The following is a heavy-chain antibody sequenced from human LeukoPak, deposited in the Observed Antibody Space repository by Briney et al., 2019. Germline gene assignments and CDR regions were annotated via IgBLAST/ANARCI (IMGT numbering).Heavy chain of an antibody. CDR2: INSDGSST. D-gene: IGHD5-12*01. J-gene: IGHJ4*02. CDR1: GFTFSSYW. V-gene: IGHV3-74*01. Sequence: GGSLRLSCAASGFTFSSYWMHWVRQAPGKGLVWVSRINSDGSSTSYADSVKGRFTISRDNAKNALYLQMNSLRAEDTAVYYCARDPRGYSGYDQRALDYWGQGTLVTVSS. CDR3: ARDPRGYSGYDQRALDY.